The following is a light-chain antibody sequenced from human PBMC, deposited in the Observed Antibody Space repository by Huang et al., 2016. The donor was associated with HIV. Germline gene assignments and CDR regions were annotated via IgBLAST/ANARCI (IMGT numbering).Light chain of an antibody. V-gene: IGKV1-39*01. Sequence: DIQMTQSPSSLSASVGDRVTITCRASQNIRNHLNWYQQKTGKAPKLLIYAASTLQSGVPSRFSGSGSGTDFTLTISSLQPEDFATYSCQQSYSTLSWTFGQGTKVEIK. CDR3: QQSYSTLSWT. CDR1: QNIRNH. J-gene: IGKJ1*01. CDR2: AAS.